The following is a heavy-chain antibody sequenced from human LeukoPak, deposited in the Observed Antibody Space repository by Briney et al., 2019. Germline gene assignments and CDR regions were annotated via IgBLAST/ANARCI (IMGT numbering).Heavy chain of an antibody. CDR2: IYHSGST. CDR1: GGAISSDAYS. V-gene: IGHV4-30-2*01. CDR3: ARAPAAGWFDP. Sequence: SQTLSLTCTVSGGAISSDAYSWSWIRQPPGKGLEWIGYIYHSGSTHYNPSLYNPSLKSRVTISVDRSKNQFSLKLSSVTAADAAVYYCARAPAAGWFDPWGQGTLVTVSS. D-gene: IGHD2-15*01. J-gene: IGHJ5*02.